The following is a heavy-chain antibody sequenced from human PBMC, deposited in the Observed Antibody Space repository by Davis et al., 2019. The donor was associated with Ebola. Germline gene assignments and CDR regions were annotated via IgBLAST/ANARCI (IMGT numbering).Heavy chain of an antibody. J-gene: IGHJ4*02. D-gene: IGHD1-26*01. CDR2: IIPILGIA. V-gene: IGHV1-69*04. Sequence: SVKVSCKASGGTFSSYAISWVRQAPGQGLEWMGRIIPILGIANYAQKFQGRVTMTRDTSTSTVYMELSSLRSEDTAVYYCASPGPVGGSYLHYWGQGTLVTVSS. CDR3: ASPGPVGGSYLHY. CDR1: GGTFSSYA.